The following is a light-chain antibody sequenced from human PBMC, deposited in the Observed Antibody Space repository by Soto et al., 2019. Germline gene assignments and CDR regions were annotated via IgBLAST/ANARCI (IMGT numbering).Light chain of an antibody. J-gene: IGKJ5*01. V-gene: IGKV3-20*01. CDR1: QSLNFNF. CDR2: ASS. Sequence: EIVLTQSPGTLSLFPGERATVSCTASQSLNFNFLGWYQKKSGQAPRRLIYASSNPATGIPDRFSGSASGPDFTLTINRLEPEDFAVYYCQLYGISPQFGQGTRLEIK. CDR3: QLYGISPQ.